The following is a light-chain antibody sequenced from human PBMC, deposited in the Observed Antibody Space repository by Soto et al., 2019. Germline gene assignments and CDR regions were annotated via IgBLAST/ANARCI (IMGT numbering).Light chain of an antibody. CDR1: QSISSW. CDR3: QQYNIWT. J-gene: IGKJ1*01. CDR2: KAS. V-gene: IGKV1-5*03. Sequence: DVQMTQSPSTLSASVGDRVTITCRASQSISSWLAWYQQKPGKAPKLLIYKASSLESGVPSRFSGSGSGTEFTLTISSLQPDDFATYYCQQYNIWTFGQGTKVDIK.